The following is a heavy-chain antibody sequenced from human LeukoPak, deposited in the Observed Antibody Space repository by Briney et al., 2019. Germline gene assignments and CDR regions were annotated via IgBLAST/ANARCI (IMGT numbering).Heavy chain of an antibody. Sequence: PGGSLRLSCAASGFTFRDCWMSWVRQAPGKGLEWVSAISGSGGSTYYADSVKGRFTISRDNSKNTLYLQMNSLRAEDTAVCYCATPQKYSSGADAFDIWGQGTMVTVSS. CDR3: ATPQKYSSGADAFDI. D-gene: IGHD6-19*01. CDR2: ISGSGGST. CDR1: GFTFRDCW. V-gene: IGHV3-23*01. J-gene: IGHJ3*02.